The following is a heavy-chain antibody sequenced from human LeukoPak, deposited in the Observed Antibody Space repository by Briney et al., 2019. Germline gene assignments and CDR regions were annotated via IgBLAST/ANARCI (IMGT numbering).Heavy chain of an antibody. J-gene: IGHJ5*01. D-gene: IGHD3-9*01. CDR3: ARHPTGYPNWFDS. CDR2: ITYVGTT. Sequence: SETLSLTCTVSGGSITTIPYNWGWIRQPPGKGLEWIGTITYVGTTYYEPSLKSRVTMSIDTSKNQFSLNLNSATAADTAVYYCARHPTGYPNWFDSWGQGTLVIVSS. CDR1: GGSITTIPYN. V-gene: IGHV4-39*01.